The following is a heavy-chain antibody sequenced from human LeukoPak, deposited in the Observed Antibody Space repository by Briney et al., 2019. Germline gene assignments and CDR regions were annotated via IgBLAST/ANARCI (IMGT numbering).Heavy chain of an antibody. CDR2: IYYSGST. CDR3: ARHLRGEQQLSGFDY. CDR1: GGSISSYY. Sequence: SETLSLTCTVSGGSISSYYWSWIRQPPGKGLEWIAYIYYSGSTKYNPSLRSRVTISADTSKNQFSLKLSSVTAADTAVYYCARHLRGEQQLSGFDYWGQGTPVTVSS. D-gene: IGHD6-13*01. J-gene: IGHJ4*02. V-gene: IGHV4-59*08.